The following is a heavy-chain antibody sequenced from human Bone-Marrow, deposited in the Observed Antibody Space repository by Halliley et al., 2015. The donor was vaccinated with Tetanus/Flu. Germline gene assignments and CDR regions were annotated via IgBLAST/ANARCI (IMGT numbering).Heavy chain of an antibody. CDR1: GFNFGSNE. CDR2: IGSRGRAI. J-gene: IGHJ6*02. V-gene: IGHV3-48*03. D-gene: IGHD3-16*01. Sequence: SLRLSCLASGFNFGSNEMNWVRQAPGRGLEWVSYIGSRGRAIHYGDSVKGRFTISRDNGKNSLYLQMNNLRAEDTAVYYCTRDQWYYDDTGNYYPKYGMDVWGQGTTVTVSS. CDR3: TRDQWYYDDTGNYYPKYGMDV.